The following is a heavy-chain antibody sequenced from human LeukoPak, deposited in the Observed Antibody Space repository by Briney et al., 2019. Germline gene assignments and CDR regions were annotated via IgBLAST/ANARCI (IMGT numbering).Heavy chain of an antibody. D-gene: IGHD1-26*01. CDR1: GYTFTSYG. J-gene: IGHJ4*02. V-gene: IGHV1-69*04. CDR3: AREDSSGSYYDY. CDR2: IIPILGIA. Sequence: ASVKVSCKASGYTFTSYGISWVRQAPGQGLEWMGRIIPILGIANYAQKFQGRVTITADKSTSTAYMELSSLRSEDTAVYYCAREDSSGSYYDYWGQGTLVTVSS.